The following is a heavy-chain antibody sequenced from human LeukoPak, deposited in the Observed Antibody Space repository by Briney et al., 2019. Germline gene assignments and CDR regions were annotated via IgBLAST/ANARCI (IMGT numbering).Heavy chain of an antibody. V-gene: IGHV3-73*01. CDR2: IRSKANSYAT. CDR3: TRHADAFDI. Sequence: GGSLRLSCVASGFTFSGSAMHWVRQASGKGLGWVGRIRSKANSYATAYAASVKGRFTISRDDSKNTAYLQMNSLKTEDTAVYYCTRHADAFDIWGQGTMVTVSS. J-gene: IGHJ3*02. CDR1: GFTFSGSA.